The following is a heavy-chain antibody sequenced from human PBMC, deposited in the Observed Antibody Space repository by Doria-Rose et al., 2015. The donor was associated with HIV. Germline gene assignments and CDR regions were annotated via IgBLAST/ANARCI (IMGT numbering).Heavy chain of an antibody. CDR3: ARIKSSRWYHKYYFDF. CDR1: GVSLSSPGMG. D-gene: IGHD6-13*01. V-gene: IGHV2-26*01. Sequence: QVTLKESGPVLVKPTETLTLTCTVSGVSLSSPGMGVSWIRQPPGKALEWLANICSDDEGSYKTSLKSRLTISRGTSKGQVVLTMTDMDPVDTATYYCARIKSSRWYHKYYFDFWGQGTLVIVSA. CDR2: ICSDDEG. J-gene: IGHJ4*02.